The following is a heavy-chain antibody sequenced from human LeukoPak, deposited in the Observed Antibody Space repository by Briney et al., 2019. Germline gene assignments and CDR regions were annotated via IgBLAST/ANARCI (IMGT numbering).Heavy chain of an antibody. CDR3: ASSVIMGYYYMDV. V-gene: IGHV3-64*01. D-gene: IGHD3-16*01. Sequence: GGSLRLSCAASGFTFSSYAMHWVRQAPGKGLEYVSAISSNGGSTYYANSVKGRFTISRDNSKNTLYLQMGSLRAEDMAVYYCASSVIMGYYYMDVWGKGTTVTVSS. CDR2: ISSNGGST. J-gene: IGHJ6*03. CDR1: GFTFSSYA.